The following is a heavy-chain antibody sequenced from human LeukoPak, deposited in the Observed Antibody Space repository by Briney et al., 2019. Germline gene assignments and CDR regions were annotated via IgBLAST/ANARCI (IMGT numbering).Heavy chain of an antibody. Sequence: SETLSLTCTVSGGSISSGSYYWSWIRQPAGKGLEWIGTIYYSGSTYYNPSLKSRVTISVDTSKNQFSLKLSSVTAADTAVYYCAREMRGFSSSWYGGDFDQWGQGTLVTVSS. D-gene: IGHD6-13*01. CDR3: AREMRGFSSSWYGGDFDQ. V-gene: IGHV4-39*02. CDR1: GGSISSGSYY. CDR2: IYYSGST. J-gene: IGHJ4*02.